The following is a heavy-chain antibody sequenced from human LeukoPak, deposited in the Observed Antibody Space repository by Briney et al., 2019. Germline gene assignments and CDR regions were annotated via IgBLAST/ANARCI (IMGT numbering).Heavy chain of an antibody. CDR3: ARTGPGSGSLLPLDY. V-gene: IGHV3-20*04. J-gene: IGHJ4*02. CDR1: GFTFDDYG. D-gene: IGHD3-10*01. Sequence: GGSLRLSCAASGFTFDDYGMSWVRQAPGKGLEWVSGINWNGGSTGYADSVKGRFTISRDNAKNSLYLQMNSLRAEDTALYYCARTGPGSGSLLPLDYWGQGTLVTVSS. CDR2: INWNGGST.